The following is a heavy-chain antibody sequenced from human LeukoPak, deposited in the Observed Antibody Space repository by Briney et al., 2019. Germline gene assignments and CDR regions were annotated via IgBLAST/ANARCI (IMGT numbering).Heavy chain of an antibody. D-gene: IGHD2-15*01. CDR2: INSDGSST. J-gene: IGHJ4*02. Sequence: PGGSLRLSCAASGFTFSSYWMHWVRQAPGKGLVWVSRINSDGSSTSYADSVKGRFIISRDNAKNTLYLHMNGLRAEDTAVYYCASSLVVGGYWGQGTLVTVSS. V-gene: IGHV3-74*01. CDR3: ASSLVVGGY. CDR1: GFTFSSYW.